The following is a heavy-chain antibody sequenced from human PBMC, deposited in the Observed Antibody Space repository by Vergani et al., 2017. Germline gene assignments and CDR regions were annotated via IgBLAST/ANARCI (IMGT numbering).Heavy chain of an antibody. V-gene: IGHV5-51*01. J-gene: IGHJ4*02. CDR2: IHPADSDT. CDR3: ARLXGRDSSGSKYFDY. CDR1: GYSFTNYW. Sequence: EVPLVQSGAEVKKPGESVKISCQISGYSFTNYWIGWVRQMPGKGLEWMGIIHPADSDTRYSPSYQGQVTISVDKSISTAYLQRSSLRASDSAMYYCARLXGRDSSGSKYFDYWGQGTLVTVSS. D-gene: IGHD3-22*01.